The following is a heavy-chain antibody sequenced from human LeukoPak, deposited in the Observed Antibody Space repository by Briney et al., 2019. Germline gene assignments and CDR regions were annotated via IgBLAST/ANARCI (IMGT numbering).Heavy chain of an antibody. CDR1: GFTFSKYW. Sequence: AGSLRLSCAASGFTFSKYWMLWVRQAPGKRLESVSRINTDGTVTTYADSVKGRFTVSGDNADNTMFLQMNSVRDEDTAVYYCATKQWLAPPPDSWGQGTPVTVSS. D-gene: IGHD6-19*01. V-gene: IGHV3-74*01. CDR3: ATKQWLAPPPDS. CDR2: INTDGTVT. J-gene: IGHJ4*02.